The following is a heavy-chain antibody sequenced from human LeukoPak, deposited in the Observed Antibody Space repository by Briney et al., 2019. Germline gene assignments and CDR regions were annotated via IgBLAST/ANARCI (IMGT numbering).Heavy chain of an antibody. CDR2: ISWNSGSI. CDR3: AKGGNDSSGYYYALDY. CDR1: GFTFDDYA. D-gene: IGHD3-22*01. J-gene: IGHJ4*02. V-gene: IGHV3-9*03. Sequence: SLRLSCAASGFTFDDYAMHWVRQAPGKGLEWVSGISWNSGSIGYADSVKGRFTISRDNAKNSPYLQMNSLRAEDMALYYCAKGGNDSSGYYYALDYWGQGTLVTVSS.